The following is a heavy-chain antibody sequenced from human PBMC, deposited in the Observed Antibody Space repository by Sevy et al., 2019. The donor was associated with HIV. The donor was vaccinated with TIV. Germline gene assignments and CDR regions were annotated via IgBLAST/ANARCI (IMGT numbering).Heavy chain of an antibody. D-gene: IGHD2-8*01. CDR1: GFTFAKYS. Sequence: GGSLRLSCAASGFTFAKYSMSWVRQAPGKGLEWVSTFSFGCGRINYADSVKGRFTISRDDSKNTLFLQMNSLRAEDTATYFCAREGCTQPHDYWGQRTLVTGSS. J-gene: IGHJ4*02. V-gene: IGHV3-23*01. CDR2: FSFGCGRI. CDR3: AREGCTQPHDY.